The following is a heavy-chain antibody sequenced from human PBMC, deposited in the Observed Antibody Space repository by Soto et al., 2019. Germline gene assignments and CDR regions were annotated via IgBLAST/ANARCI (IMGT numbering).Heavy chain of an antibody. D-gene: IGHD6-19*01. Sequence: LTCAISGDRVSSTSAAWSWIRQSPSRGLEWLGRTYYRSKWYSDYAVSVKSRITINPDTSKNQFSLQLNSVTPEDTAVYYCARGSYYSGWVWGQGTLVTVSS. J-gene: IGHJ4*02. V-gene: IGHV6-1*01. CDR1: GDRVSSTSAA. CDR3: ARGSYYSGWV. CDR2: TYYRSKWYS.